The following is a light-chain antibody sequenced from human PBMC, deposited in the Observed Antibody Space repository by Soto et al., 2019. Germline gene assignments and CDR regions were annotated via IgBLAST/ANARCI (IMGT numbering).Light chain of an antibody. CDR3: QQYNTYSRT. CDR1: HSITNW. Sequence: IQMTQSPSTLSASVGDRVTITCRASHSITNWLAWYQQKPGKAPKLLIYKASSLESGVPSRFSGSGSGAEFTLTISSLQPDDFATYYCQQYNTYSRTFGQGTKVDIK. CDR2: KAS. J-gene: IGKJ1*01. V-gene: IGKV1-5*03.